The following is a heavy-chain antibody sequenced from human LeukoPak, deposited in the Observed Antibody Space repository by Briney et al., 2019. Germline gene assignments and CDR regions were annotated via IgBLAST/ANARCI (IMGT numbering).Heavy chain of an antibody. CDR2: IKSKTDGGTT. CDR1: GFTFSNAW. CDR3: TTDLWIQLWSYFDY. J-gene: IGHJ4*02. Sequence: GGSLRLSCAASGFTFSNAWMSWVRQAPEKGLEWVGRIKSKTDGGTTDYAAPVKGRFTISRDDSKNTLYLQMNSLKTEDTAVYYCTTDLWIQLWSYFDYWGQGTLVTVSS. V-gene: IGHV3-15*01. D-gene: IGHD5-18*01.